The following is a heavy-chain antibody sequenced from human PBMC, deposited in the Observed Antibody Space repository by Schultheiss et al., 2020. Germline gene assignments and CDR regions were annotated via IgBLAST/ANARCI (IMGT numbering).Heavy chain of an antibody. CDR1: GFIFSSDW. J-gene: IGHJ4*02. CDR2: ITSDGSII. CDR3: VRNWADY. D-gene: IGHD3-16*01. V-gene: IGHV3-74*01. Sequence: GGSLRLSCAASGFIFSSDWMHWVRQTPGKGLQWVSRITSDGSIINYAPSVEGRFTMSRDNAKNTLYLQMNSLRDEDTALYYCVRNWADYWGQGILVTVSS.